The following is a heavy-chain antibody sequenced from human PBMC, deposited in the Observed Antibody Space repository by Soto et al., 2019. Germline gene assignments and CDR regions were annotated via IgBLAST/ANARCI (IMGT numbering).Heavy chain of an antibody. CDR1: GGTFSSYP. Sequence: QVQLVQSGAEVKKPGSSVKVSCEASGGTFSSYPINWVRQAPGQGLEWMGGIIPFFGTSNYAQKFQGRVTITADDSTSTADMELRSLRSEDTAVYYCARVGHFTNYGMAVWGQGTTVTVSS. D-gene: IGHD1-26*01. J-gene: IGHJ6*02. V-gene: IGHV1-69*01. CDR2: IIPFFGTS. CDR3: ARVGHFTNYGMAV.